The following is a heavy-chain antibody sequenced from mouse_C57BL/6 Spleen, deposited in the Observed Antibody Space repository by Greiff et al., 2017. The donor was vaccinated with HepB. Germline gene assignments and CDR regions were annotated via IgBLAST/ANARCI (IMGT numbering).Heavy chain of an antibody. D-gene: IGHD1-2*01. Sequence: EVKLVESGGGLVKPGGSLKLSCAASGFTFSDYGMHWVRQAPEKGLEWVAYISSGSSTIYYADTVKGRFTISRDNAKNTLFLQMTSLRSEETAMYYCARKDYGAWFAYWGQGTLVTVSA. CDR2: ISSGSSTI. V-gene: IGHV5-17*01. CDR3: ARKDYGAWFAY. J-gene: IGHJ3*01. CDR1: GFTFSDYG.